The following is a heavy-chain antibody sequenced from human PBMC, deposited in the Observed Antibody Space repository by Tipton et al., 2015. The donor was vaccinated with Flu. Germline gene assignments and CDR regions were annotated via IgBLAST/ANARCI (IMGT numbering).Heavy chain of an antibody. CDR1: GYTLTRYY. CDR2: IDPSGGTT. Sequence: QLVQSGAEVRKPGASVRVSCKASGYTLTRYYMHWVRQAPGQGLEWMGIIDPSGGTTTYAQKFQGRVNMTRDTSTSTVYMELSSLRSEDTAVYYCARRYYFDCWGQGTLVTVSS. V-gene: IGHV1-46*01. J-gene: IGHJ4*02. CDR3: ARRYYFDC.